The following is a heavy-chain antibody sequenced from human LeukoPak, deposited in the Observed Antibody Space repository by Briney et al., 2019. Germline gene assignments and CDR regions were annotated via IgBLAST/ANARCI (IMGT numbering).Heavy chain of an antibody. Sequence: PGGSLRLSCAASGFTVSSNYMSWVRQAPGKGLEWVANIKQDGSEKYYVDSVKGRFTISRDNAKNSLYLQMNSLRAEDTAVYYCARAVGSSWPQTPLENWGQGTLVTVSS. D-gene: IGHD6-13*01. CDR3: ARAVGSSWPQTPLEN. V-gene: IGHV3-7*04. CDR1: GFTVSSNY. CDR2: IKQDGSEK. J-gene: IGHJ4*02.